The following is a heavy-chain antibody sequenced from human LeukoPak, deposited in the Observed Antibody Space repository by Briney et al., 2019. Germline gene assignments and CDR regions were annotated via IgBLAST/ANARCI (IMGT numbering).Heavy chain of an antibody. Sequence: GGSLRLSCGASGFTFRSSEMNWVRQAPGKGLEWVSYISSVGTTTFYADSVKGRFTMSRDNAKNLVYLQMNSLRPEGTAVYYCAKDETERSSPRGYFDYWGQGTLVTVSS. CDR3: AKDETERSSPRGYFDY. V-gene: IGHV3-48*03. D-gene: IGHD6-13*01. CDR1: GFTFRSSE. CDR2: ISSVGTTT. J-gene: IGHJ4*02.